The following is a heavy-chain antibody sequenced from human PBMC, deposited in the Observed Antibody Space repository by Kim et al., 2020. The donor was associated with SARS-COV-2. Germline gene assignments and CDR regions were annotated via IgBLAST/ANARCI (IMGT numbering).Heavy chain of an antibody. CDR3: AKDILGGSGSLILYYGMDV. CDR1: GFTFSSYA. D-gene: IGHD3-10*01. V-gene: IGHV3-23*01. J-gene: IGHJ6*02. CDR2: ISGSGGST. Sequence: GGSLRLSCAASGFTFSSYAMSWVRQAPGKGLEWVSAISGSGGSTYYADSVKGRFTISRDNSKNTLYLQMNSLRAEDTAVYYCAKDILGGSGSLILYYGMDVWGQGTTVTVSS.